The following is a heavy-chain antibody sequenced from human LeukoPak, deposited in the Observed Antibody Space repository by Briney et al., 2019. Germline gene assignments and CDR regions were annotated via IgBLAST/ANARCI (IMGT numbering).Heavy chain of an antibody. V-gene: IGHV1-2*02. CDR3: ARGVNYDILTGYPPRAGYYYYMDV. J-gene: IGHJ6*03. CDR2: INPNSGGT. D-gene: IGHD3-9*01. Sequence: ASVKVSCKASGYTFTGYYMHWVRQAPGQGLEWMGWINPNSGGTNYAQKFQGRVTMTRDTSISTAYMELSRLRSDDTAVYYCARGVNYDILTGYPPRAGYYYYMDVWGKGTTVTVSS. CDR1: GYTFTGYY.